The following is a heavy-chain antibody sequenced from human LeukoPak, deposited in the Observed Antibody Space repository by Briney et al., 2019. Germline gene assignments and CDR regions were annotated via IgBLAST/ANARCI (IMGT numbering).Heavy chain of an antibody. J-gene: IGHJ4*02. CDR2: IYYTGST. CDR3: ARRGGTGRAFDY. CDR1: GASISGGTYY. D-gene: IGHD1-26*01. Sequence: SETLSLTCSVSGASISGGTYYWGWIRQPPGKGLEWIGSIYYTGSTYDNPSLKSRVTISVDTSKNQFSLKLSSVTAADTAVYYCARRGGTGRAFDYWGQGTLVTVSS. V-gene: IGHV4-39*01.